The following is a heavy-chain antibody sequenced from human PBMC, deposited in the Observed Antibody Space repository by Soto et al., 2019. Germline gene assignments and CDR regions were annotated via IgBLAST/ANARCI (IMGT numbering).Heavy chain of an antibody. V-gene: IGHV3-23*01. Sequence: SGGSMRLSCAASGLTFSRYAMSWVRQAPGKGMEWVSVIRGSGGYTDYADSVKGRLTISRDNSKNTLYLQMNSLRAEDTAPPSCARRLRGVLLNAEVDGGQGTLVGVLS. CDR2: IRGSGGYT. D-gene: IGHD3-10*01. J-gene: IGHJ4*02. CDR3: ARRLRGVLLNAEVD. CDR1: GLTFSRYA.